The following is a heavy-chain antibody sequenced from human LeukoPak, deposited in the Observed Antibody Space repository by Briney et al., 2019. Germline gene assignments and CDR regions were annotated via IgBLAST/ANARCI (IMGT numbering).Heavy chain of an antibody. CDR2: ISYDVSNK. CDR1: GFTFSNCG. Sequence: PGGSLRLSCAASGFTFSNCGMHWVRQAPGKGLEWVAFISYDVSNKYYADSVKGRFTISRDNSESKLFLQMYSLTTDDSALYYCAKDKGGGGFLMSYFYDMDVWGKGTTVTVSS. D-gene: IGHD5-12*01. V-gene: IGHV3-30*02. CDR3: AKDKGGGGFLMSYFYDMDV. J-gene: IGHJ6*03.